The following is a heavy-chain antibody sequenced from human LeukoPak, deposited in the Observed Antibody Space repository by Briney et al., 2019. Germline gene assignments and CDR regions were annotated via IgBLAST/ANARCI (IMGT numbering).Heavy chain of an antibody. D-gene: IGHD1-7*01. Sequence: SGTLSLTCAVYGGSFSDYYWSWIRQPPGKGLEWIGEINHSGSTNYNPSLKSRLTISVDTSKKHFSLKLSSVTAADTAVYYCARVSGSIEAASNYFDPWGQGTLVTVSS. J-gene: IGHJ5*02. V-gene: IGHV4-34*01. CDR3: ARVSGSIEAASNYFDP. CDR2: INHSGST. CDR1: GGSFSDYY.